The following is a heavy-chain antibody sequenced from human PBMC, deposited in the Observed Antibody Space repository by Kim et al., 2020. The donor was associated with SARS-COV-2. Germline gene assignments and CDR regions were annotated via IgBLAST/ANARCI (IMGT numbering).Heavy chain of an antibody. CDR1: GYTFTGYY. J-gene: IGHJ1*01. Sequence: ASVKVSCKASGYTFTGYYMHWVRQAPGQGLEWMGRINPNSGGTNYAQKFQGRVTMTRDTSISTAYMELSRLRSDDTAVYYCARGGLDGYKVFGLAEYFQHWGQGTLVTVSS. CDR2: INPNSGGT. V-gene: IGHV1-2*06. D-gene: IGHD5-12*01. CDR3: ARGGLDGYKVFGLAEYFQH.